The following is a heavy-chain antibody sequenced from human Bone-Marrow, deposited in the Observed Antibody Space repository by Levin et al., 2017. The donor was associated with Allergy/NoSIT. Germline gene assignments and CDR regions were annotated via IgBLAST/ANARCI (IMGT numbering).Heavy chain of an antibody. CDR3: ARDKRPSLGYCSGGSCQGGFDY. CDR1: GFTFSSYW. J-gene: IGHJ4*02. V-gene: IGHV3-74*01. CDR2: INSDGSST. D-gene: IGHD2-15*01. Sequence: GGSLRLSCAASGFTFSSYWMHWVRQAPGKGLVWVSRINSDGSSTSYADSVKGRFTISRDNAKNTLYLQMNSLRAEDTAVYYCARDKRPSLGYCSGGSCQGGFDYWGQGTLVTVSS.